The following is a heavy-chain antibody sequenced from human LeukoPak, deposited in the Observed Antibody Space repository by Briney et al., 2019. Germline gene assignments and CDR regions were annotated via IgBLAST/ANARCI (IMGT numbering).Heavy chain of an antibody. CDR2: TYYRSNKWYS. V-gene: IGHV6-1*01. Sequence: SQTLSLTCAISRDSVSSSTAAWNWVRQSPSRGLEWLGRTYYRSNKWYSDFAEYVKSRITIDPDTSKNQFSLQLNSVTHDDTAVYFCARGQTYSGRIFDYWGQGILVTVSS. J-gene: IGHJ4*02. CDR1: RDSVSSSTAA. D-gene: IGHD1-26*01. CDR3: ARGQTYSGRIFDY.